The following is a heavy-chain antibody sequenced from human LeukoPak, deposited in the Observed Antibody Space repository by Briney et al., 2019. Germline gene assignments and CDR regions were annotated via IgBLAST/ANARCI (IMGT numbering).Heavy chain of an antibody. D-gene: IGHD3-9*01. V-gene: IGHV4-4*07. J-gene: IGHJ3*02. CDR2: MYSSGTT. CDR1: GDSIGSYY. CDR3: ARDPYYDILTGYLIRGAFDT. Sequence: PSETLSLTCTVSGDSIGSYYWSWIRQSAGKQLEWIGRMYSSGTTDYNPSLQSRVTMSIDTSKNQFSLKLNSVTAADTAVYYCARDPYYDILTGYLIRGAFDTWGLGTLVTVSS.